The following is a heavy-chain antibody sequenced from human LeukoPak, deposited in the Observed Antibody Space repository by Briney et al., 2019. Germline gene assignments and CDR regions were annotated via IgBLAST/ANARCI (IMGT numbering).Heavy chain of an antibody. CDR2: IFPIIDMA. D-gene: IGHD5-24*01. V-gene: IGHV1-69*02. CDR1: GGPFSSYT. Sequence: ASVKVSCKASGGPFSSYTINWVRLVPGQGLEWMGRIFPIIDMANYAQKFHGRVTIIADKSTNTAHMELSSLRPEDTAVYYCARGRGEMATIKGCAFDIWGQGTMVTVSS. J-gene: IGHJ3*02. CDR3: ARGRGEMATIKGCAFDI.